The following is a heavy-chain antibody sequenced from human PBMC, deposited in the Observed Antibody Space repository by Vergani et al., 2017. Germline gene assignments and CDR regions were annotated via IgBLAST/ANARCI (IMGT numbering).Heavy chain of an antibody. V-gene: IGHV1-69*01. CDR3: ARSSVLPVTTKNYYYYMDV. CDR1: GGTFSSYA. Sequence: QVQLVQSGAEVKKPGSSVKVSCKASGGTFSSYAISWVRQAPGQGLEWMGGIIPIFGTANYAQKFQGRVTITADESTSTAYMELSSLRSEDTAVYYCARSSVLPVTTKNYYYYMDVWGKGTTVTVSS. J-gene: IGHJ6*03. CDR2: IIPIFGTA. D-gene: IGHD4-17*01.